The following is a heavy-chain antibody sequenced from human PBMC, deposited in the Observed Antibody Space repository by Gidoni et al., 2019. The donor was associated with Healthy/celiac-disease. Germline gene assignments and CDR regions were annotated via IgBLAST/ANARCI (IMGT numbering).Heavy chain of an antibody. D-gene: IGHD2-15*01. CDR2: INNSGST. J-gene: IGHJ6*03. CDR1: GGSFSGYY. CDR3: ARGRAIGYCSGGSCYSRAYYYYMDV. V-gene: IGHV4-34*01. Sequence: QVQLQQWGAGLLKPSETLSLTCAVYGGSFSGYYWSWIRQPPGKGLEWIGEINNSGSTNYNPSLKSRVTISVDTSKNQFSLKLSSVTAADTAVYYCARGRAIGYCSGGSCYSRAYYYYMDVWGKGTTVTVSS.